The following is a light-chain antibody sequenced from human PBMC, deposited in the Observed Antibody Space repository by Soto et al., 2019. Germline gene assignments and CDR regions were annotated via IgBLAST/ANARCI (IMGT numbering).Light chain of an antibody. CDR1: QTVNTY. Sequence: PSPLSASIGDRVTITCGASQTVNTYLHWYQQKPGKAPKLLIYAASNLQSGVPSRFSGSGSGTNFTLSLNSLQPEDFATYYCQQGYSNPWTFGQGTKVDIK. J-gene: IGKJ1*01. V-gene: IGKV1-39*01. CDR3: QQGYSNPWT. CDR2: AAS.